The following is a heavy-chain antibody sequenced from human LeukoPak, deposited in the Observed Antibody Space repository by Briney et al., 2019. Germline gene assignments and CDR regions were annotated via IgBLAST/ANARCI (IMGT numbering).Heavy chain of an antibody. V-gene: IGHV4-31*03. CDR1: GGSISSGGHY. J-gene: IGHJ4*02. CDR2: IYYRGTT. CDR3: ARGADYGGNSVPFDY. D-gene: IGHD4-23*01. Sequence: SQTLSLTCTVSGGSISSGGHYWGWIRQQPGKGLEWIGYIYYRGTTYYNPSLKSRVSISLDASKNQVSLKLTSVTAADTAVYYCARGADYGGNSVPFDYWGQGTLVTVSS.